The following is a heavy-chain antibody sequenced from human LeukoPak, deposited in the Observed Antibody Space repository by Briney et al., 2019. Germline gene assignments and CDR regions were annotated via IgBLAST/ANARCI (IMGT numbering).Heavy chain of an antibody. J-gene: IGHJ6*03. CDR2: IYSGGST. D-gene: IGHD1-1*01. Sequence: GGSLRLSCAASGFTVSSNYMSWVRQAPGKGLEWVSVIYSGGSTYYADSVKGRFTISRDNSKNTLYLQMNSLRAEDTAVYYCARTTQYYYYMDVWGKGTTVTVPS. CDR1: GFTVSSNY. CDR3: ARTTQYYYYMDV. V-gene: IGHV3-66*02.